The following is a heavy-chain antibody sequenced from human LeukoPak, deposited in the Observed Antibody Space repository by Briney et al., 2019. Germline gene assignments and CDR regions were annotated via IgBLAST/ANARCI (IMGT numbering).Heavy chain of an antibody. J-gene: IGHJ6*04. CDR2: ISSSSSTI. CDR3: ARGLLYDSSGPLHL. CDR1: GFTFSSYS. Sequence: PGGSLRLSCAASGFTFSSYSMNWVRQAPGKGLEWVSYISSSSSTIYYADSVKGRFTISRDNAKNSLYLQMNSLRAEDTAVYYCARGLLYDSSGPLHLWGKGTTVTVSS. V-gene: IGHV3-48*01. D-gene: IGHD3-22*01.